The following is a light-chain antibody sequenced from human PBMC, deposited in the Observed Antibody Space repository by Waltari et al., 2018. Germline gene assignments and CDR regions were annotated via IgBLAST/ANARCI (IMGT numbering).Light chain of an antibody. V-gene: IGLV2-11*01. CDR1: SSDVGGFNS. CDR3: CSYAGSYTYV. CDR2: DVS. Sequence: PPRTHPRSVSGSPGQQSTIPSPGPSSDVGGFNSVPWYQQHPGKAPKLMIYDVSKRPSGVPDRFSGSKSGNTASLTISGLQAEDEADYYCCSYAGSYTYVFGTGTKVTVL. J-gene: IGLJ1*01.